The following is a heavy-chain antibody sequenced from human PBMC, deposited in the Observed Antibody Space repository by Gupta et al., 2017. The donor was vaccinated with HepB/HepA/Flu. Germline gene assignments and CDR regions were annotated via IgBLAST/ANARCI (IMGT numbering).Heavy chain of an antibody. J-gene: IGHJ5*02. CDR3: ARDQSGNYYGSGNNWFDP. CDR1: GGSISSSNW. D-gene: IGHD3-10*01. V-gene: IGHV4-4*02. Sequence: QVQLQESGPGLVKPSGTLSLTCAVSGGSISSSNWWSWVRQPPGKGLEWIGEIYHSGSTNYNPSLKSRVTISVDKSKNQFSLKLSSVTAADTAVYYCARDQSGNYYGSGNNWFDPWGQGTLVTVSS. CDR2: IYHSGST.